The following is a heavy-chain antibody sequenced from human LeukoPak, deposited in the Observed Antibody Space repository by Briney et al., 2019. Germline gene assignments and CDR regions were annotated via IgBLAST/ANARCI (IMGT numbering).Heavy chain of an antibody. J-gene: IGHJ3*02. CDR2: IIPIFGTA. V-gene: IGHV1-69*05. CDR3: ARAPFGSGFGAFDI. D-gene: IGHD3-10*01. CDR1: GGTFSSYA. Sequence: GASVKVSCKASGGTFSSYAISWVRQAPGQGLEWMGGIIPIFGTANYAQKFQGRVTITTDESTSTAYMELSSLRSEDTAVYYCARAPFGSGFGAFDIWGQGTMVTVSS.